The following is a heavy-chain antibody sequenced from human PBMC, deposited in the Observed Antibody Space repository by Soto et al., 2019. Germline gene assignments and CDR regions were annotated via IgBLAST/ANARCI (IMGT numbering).Heavy chain of an antibody. V-gene: IGHV4-34*01. J-gene: IGHJ5*02. CDR2: INHSGST. Sequence: SETLSLTCAVYGGSFSGYYWSWIRQPPGKGLEWIGEINHSGSTNYNPSLKSRVTISVDTSKNRFSLKLSSVTAADTAVYYCARRTRSGAARRVNWFDPWGQGTLVTVSS. CDR1: GGSFSGYY. CDR3: ARRTRSGAARRVNWFDP. D-gene: IGHD6-6*01.